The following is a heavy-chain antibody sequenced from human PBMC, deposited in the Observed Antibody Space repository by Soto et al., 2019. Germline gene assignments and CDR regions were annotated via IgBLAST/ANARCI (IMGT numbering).Heavy chain of an antibody. D-gene: IGHD6-13*01. Sequence: PSETLTLTCTVSCVSISSGDYCWSWIRQPPGKGLEWIGYIYYSGSTYYNPSLKSRVTISVDTSKNQFSLKLSSVTAADTAVYYCARERPDGSRLDPWGQGTLVTVS. V-gene: IGHV4-30-4*01. J-gene: IGHJ5*02. CDR3: ARERPDGSRLDP. CDR1: CVSISSGDYC. CDR2: IYYSGST.